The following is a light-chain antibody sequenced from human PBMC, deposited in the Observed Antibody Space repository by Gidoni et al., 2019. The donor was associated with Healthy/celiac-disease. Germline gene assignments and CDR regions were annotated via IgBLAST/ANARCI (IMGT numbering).Light chain of an antibody. Sequence: QSVLTQPPSVSGAPGQRVTISCTGRSSTIGAGYDVHWYQQLPGTAPKLLIYGNSNRPSGVLDRFSGSKSGTSASLAITGLQAEDEADYYCQSYESSLSGSGVVFGGGTKLTVL. CDR2: GNS. CDR3: QSYESSLSGSGVV. J-gene: IGLJ2*01. V-gene: IGLV1-40*01. CDR1: SSTIGAGYD.